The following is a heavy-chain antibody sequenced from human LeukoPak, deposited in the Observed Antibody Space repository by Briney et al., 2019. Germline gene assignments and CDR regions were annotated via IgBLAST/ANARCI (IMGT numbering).Heavy chain of an antibody. D-gene: IGHD2-2*01. J-gene: IGHJ3*02. V-gene: IGHV4-59*01. Sequence: SETLSLTCTVSGSSISSYYWSWIRQPPGKGLEWIGYIYYSGSTNYNPSLKSRVTMSVDTSKKQFSLKLSSVTAADTAVYYWARAPRYCSNTSCYHDAFDIWGQGTMVTVSS. CDR3: ARAPRYCSNTSCYHDAFDI. CDR1: GSSISSYY. CDR2: IYYSGST.